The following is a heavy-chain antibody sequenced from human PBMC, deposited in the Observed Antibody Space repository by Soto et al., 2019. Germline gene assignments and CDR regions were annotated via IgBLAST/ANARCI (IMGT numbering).Heavy chain of an antibody. Sequence: PGGSLRLSCAASGFTFSNAWMNWVRQAPGKGLEWVGRIKSKTDGGTTDYAAPVKGRFTISRDDSKNTLYLQMNSLKTEDTAVYYCTTDPGYGDYYRKFYYGMDVWGQGTTVTVSS. CDR2: IKSKTDGGTT. CDR3: TTDPGYGDYYRKFYYGMDV. V-gene: IGHV3-15*07. J-gene: IGHJ6*02. CDR1: GFTFSNAW. D-gene: IGHD4-17*01.